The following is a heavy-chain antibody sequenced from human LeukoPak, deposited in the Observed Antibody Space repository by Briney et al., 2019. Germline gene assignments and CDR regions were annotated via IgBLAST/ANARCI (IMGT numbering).Heavy chain of an antibody. CDR1: GGSIIIGSYY. V-gene: IGHV4-61*02. J-gene: IGHJ6*04. Sequence: SQTLSLTCTVSGGSIIIGSYYWSWIRQPAGKGLEWIGRIYTSGGTNYNPSLKSRVTISVDTSKNQFSLKLSSVTAADTAVYYCARSQDVWGKGTTVTVSS. CDR2: IYTSGGT. CDR3: ARSQDV.